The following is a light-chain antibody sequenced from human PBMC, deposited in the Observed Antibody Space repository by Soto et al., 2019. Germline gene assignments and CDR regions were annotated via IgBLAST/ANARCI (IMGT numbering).Light chain of an antibody. CDR1: SLNIGGNP. J-gene: IGLJ7*01. CDR2: SNH. CDR3: VSWDDALRGHV. V-gene: IGLV1-47*02. Sequence: QSVLTQPPSASGTPGQMVTISCSGSSLNIGGNPVSWFQHLPGAPPKLLIHSNHKRPSGVPDRFSGSKSGTSASLAIRGLRSEDEADYYCVSWDDALRGHVFGTGTQLTVL.